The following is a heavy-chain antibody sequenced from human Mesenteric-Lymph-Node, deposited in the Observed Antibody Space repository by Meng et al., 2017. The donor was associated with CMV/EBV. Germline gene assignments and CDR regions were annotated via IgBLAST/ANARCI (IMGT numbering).Heavy chain of an antibody. Sequence: SGYTFGSYGISWVRQAPGQGLEWMGWITAYNGHTKTAQKFQGRVTMTTDTSTSTAYMELRSLRSDDTAVYYCARGDTTNWGGELLDYWGQGTLVTVSS. J-gene: IGHJ4*02. CDR2: ITAYNGHT. CDR1: GYTFGSYG. CDR3: ARGDTTNWGGELLDY. D-gene: IGHD7-27*01. V-gene: IGHV1-18*04.